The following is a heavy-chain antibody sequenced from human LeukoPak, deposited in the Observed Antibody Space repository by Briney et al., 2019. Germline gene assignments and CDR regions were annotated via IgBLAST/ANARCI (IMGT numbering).Heavy chain of an antibody. V-gene: IGHV4-39*07. CDR2: GSSSEST. CDR3: ARGRAYGYNY. J-gene: IGHJ4*02. CDR1: GGSISISSYY. D-gene: IGHD5-18*01. Sequence: PSETLSLTCTVSGGSISISSYYWGWIRQPPGKGLEWIGSGSSSESTYYNPSLKSRVTISVDTSKNQFSLKLSSVTAADTAVYYCARGRAYGYNYWGQGTLVTVSS.